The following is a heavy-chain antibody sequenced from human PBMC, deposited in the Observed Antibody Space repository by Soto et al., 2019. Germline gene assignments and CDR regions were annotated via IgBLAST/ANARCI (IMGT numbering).Heavy chain of an antibody. CDR2: IYHSGST. V-gene: IGHV4-4*02. CDR1: GGSISSSNW. Sequence: SETLSLTCAVSGGSISSSNWWSRYRQPPGKGLEWIGEIYHSGSTNYNPSLKSRVTISVDKSKNQFSLKLSSVTAADTAVYYCARGPFLLRFLEWSFDYWGQGTLVTVSS. CDR3: ARGPFLLRFLEWSFDY. J-gene: IGHJ4*02. D-gene: IGHD3-3*01.